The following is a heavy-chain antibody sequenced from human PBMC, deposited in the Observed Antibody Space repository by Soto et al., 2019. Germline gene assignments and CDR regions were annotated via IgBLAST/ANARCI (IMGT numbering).Heavy chain of an antibody. CDR3: AHTRPPRHLDY. J-gene: IGHJ4*02. CDR2: IYWDDDK. CDR1: GFSLSTSGVG. Sequence: QITLKESGPTLVKPTQTLTLTCTFSGFSLSTSGVGVGWIRQPPGKALEWLALIYWDDDKRYSSSLNSRLTITKDTSNNQVVLTMTNLAPVDTATSYCAHTRPPRHLDYWGQGTLVTVSS. D-gene: IGHD6-6*01. V-gene: IGHV2-5*02.